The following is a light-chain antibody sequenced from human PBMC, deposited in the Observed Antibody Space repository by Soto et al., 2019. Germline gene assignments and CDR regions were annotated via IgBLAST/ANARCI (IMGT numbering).Light chain of an antibody. CDR3: HQRNK. CDR2: DTS. J-gene: IGKJ5*01. V-gene: IGKV3-11*01. Sequence: EFVLTQSPATLSLSPGERATLSCRASQFLSSYLAWYQQIPGQPPRLLIYDTSNRVTGIPARFSGSRSGTDFTLTISSLEPEDFAVYFCHQRNKFGQGTRLEIK. CDR1: QFLSSY.